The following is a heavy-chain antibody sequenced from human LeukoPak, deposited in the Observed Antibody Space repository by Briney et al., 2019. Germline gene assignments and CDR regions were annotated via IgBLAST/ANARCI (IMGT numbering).Heavy chain of an antibody. CDR2: ISSSSSYI. D-gene: IGHD3-22*01. CDR3: ARGLPGYYDSSGY. J-gene: IGHJ4*02. CDR1: GFTFSSYS. Sequence: GGSLRLSCAASGFTFSSYSMNWVRRAPGKGLEWVSSISSSSSYIYYADSVKGRFTISRDNAKNSLFLQMNSLRAEDTAVYYCARGLPGYYDSSGYWGQGTLVTVSS. V-gene: IGHV3-21*01.